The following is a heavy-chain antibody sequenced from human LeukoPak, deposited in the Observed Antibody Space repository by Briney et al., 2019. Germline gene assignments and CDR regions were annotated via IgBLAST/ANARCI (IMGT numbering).Heavy chain of an antibody. Sequence: GGSLRLSCAASGFTFSSYSMNWVRQAPGKGLEWVSPISSSSSYIYYADSVKGRFTISRDNAKNSLYLQMNSLRAEDTAVYYCARDRVSDCRSTSCHLEIDDAFDIWGQGTMVTVSS. D-gene: IGHD2-2*01. CDR2: ISSSSSYI. V-gene: IGHV3-21*01. CDR3: ARDRVSDCRSTSCHLEIDDAFDI. CDR1: GFTFSSYS. J-gene: IGHJ3*02.